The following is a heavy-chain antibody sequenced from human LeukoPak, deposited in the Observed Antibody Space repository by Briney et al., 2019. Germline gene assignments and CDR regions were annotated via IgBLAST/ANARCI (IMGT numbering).Heavy chain of an antibody. J-gene: IGHJ2*01. CDR1: GYSISSGYC. CDR3: ARAGTYHWYFDL. Sequence: SETLSLTCTVSGYSISSGYCWGWIRQPPGKGLEWIGSIYHSGSTYYNPSLKSRVTISVDTSKNQFSLELSSVTAADTAVYYCARAGTYHWYFDLWGRGTLVTVSS. D-gene: IGHD1-26*01. V-gene: IGHV4-38-2*02. CDR2: IYHSGST.